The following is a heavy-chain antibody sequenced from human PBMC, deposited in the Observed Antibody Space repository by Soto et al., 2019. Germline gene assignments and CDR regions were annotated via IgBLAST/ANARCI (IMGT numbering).Heavy chain of an antibody. CDR2: ISGSGGST. Sequence: GGSLRLSCAASGFTFSSYAMSWVRQAPGKGLEWVSAISGSGGSTYYADSVKGRFTISRDNSKNTLYLQMNSLRAEDTAVYYCGKDPLHAPAFDIWGQGTMVTVSS. CDR3: GKDPLHAPAFDI. V-gene: IGHV3-23*01. J-gene: IGHJ3*02. CDR1: GFTFSSYA.